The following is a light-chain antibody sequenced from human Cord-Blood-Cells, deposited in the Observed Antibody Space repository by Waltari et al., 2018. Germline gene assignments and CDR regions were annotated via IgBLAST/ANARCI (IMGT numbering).Light chain of an antibody. V-gene: IGKV1-27*01. Sequence: DIQMTQSPSPLSASVGDRVTTTCRASQGISNYLAWYQQKPGKVPKLLIYAASTLQSGVPSRFSGSGSGTDFTLTISSLQPEDVATYYCQKYNSAPRTFGQGTKVEIK. CDR1: QGISNY. CDR3: QKYNSAPRT. CDR2: AAS. J-gene: IGKJ1*01.